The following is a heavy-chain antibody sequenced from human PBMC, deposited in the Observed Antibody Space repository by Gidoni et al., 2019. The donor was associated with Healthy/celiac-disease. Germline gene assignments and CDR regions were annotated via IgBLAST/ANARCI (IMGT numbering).Heavy chain of an antibody. Sequence: EVQLVQSGAEVKKPGESLRISCKGSGYSFTSYWISWVRQRPGKGLEWMGRIDPSDSYTNYSPSFQGHVTISADKSISTAYLQWSSLKASDTAMYYCARIGLGYSYGLGADYWGQGTLVTVSS. V-gene: IGHV5-10-1*01. CDR1: GYSFTSYW. D-gene: IGHD5-18*01. CDR2: IDPSDSYT. J-gene: IGHJ4*02. CDR3: ARIGLGYSYGLGADY.